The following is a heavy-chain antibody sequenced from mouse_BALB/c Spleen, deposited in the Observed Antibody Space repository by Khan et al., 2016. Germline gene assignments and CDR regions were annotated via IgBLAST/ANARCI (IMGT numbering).Heavy chain of an antibody. CDR2: IYPGDGDT. J-gene: IGHJ3*01. V-gene: IGHV1-87*01. CDR1: GYTSANYW. Sequence: QVQLKQSGAELARPGASVGLSCKASGYTSANYWMQWVKQRPGQGLEWIGSIYPGDGDTRYSQKFKDKATLTADKSSSSAYMHLRSVASEDSAVYYCADALFVYWGQGTLVTVSA. CDR3: ADALFVY.